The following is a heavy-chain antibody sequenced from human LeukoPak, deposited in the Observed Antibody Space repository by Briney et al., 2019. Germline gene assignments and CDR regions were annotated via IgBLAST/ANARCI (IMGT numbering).Heavy chain of an antibody. V-gene: IGHV3-11*04. CDR1: GFTFSDYY. Sequence: PGGSLRLSCAASGFTFSDYYMSWIRQAPGKGLEWVSYISSSGSTIYYADSVKGRFTISRDNAKNSLYLQMNSLRAEDTAVYYCARDPLYYYDSGGYYYRGAFDIWGQGTMVTVSS. CDR3: ARDPLYYYDSGGYYYRGAFDI. D-gene: IGHD3-22*01. J-gene: IGHJ3*02. CDR2: ISSSGSTI.